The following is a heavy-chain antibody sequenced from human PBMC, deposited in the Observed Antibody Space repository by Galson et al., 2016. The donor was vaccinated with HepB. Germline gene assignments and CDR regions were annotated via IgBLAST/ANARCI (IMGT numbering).Heavy chain of an antibody. D-gene: IGHD6-19*01. CDR2: ISHNGSLT. CDR3: VAPLKPVAETSPDY. J-gene: IGHJ4*02. CDR1: GIVFSSFG. V-gene: IGHV3-30*03. Sequence: SLRLSCAASGIVFSSFGMHWVRQAPGKGLEWVALISHNGSLTYYADSVKGRFTISRSNSKDTLYLQMNTLRFEDTAVYYCVAPLKPVAETSPDYWGRGTLVTVSS.